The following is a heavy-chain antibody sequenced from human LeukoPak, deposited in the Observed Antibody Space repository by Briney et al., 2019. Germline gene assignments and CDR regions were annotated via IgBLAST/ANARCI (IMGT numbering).Heavy chain of an antibody. CDR3: ATVTVVVPAAIRYFDL. V-gene: IGHV4-4*02. D-gene: IGHD2-2*01. Sequence: SETLSLTCAVSGGSISSSNWRSRVRQPPGKGLEWIGEIYHSGSTKYNPSLKSRVTISVDKSKNQFSLKLSSVTAADTAVYYCATVTVVVPAAIRYFDLWGRGTLVTVSS. CDR2: IYHSGST. J-gene: IGHJ2*01. CDR1: GGSISSSNW.